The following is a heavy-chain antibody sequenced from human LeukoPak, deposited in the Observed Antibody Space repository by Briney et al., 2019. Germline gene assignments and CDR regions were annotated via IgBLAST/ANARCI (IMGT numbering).Heavy chain of an antibody. J-gene: IGHJ3*02. CDR1: GYTFTSYG. CDR2: ISPYNSNT. Sequence: ASVKVSCKASGYTFTSYGISWVRQAPGQGLEWMGWISPYNSNTNYAQKIQGRVTMTTDTPTSTAYMELRSLRSDDTAVYYCARDPHYYDSSGSSHAFDILGQGTNGTVSS. D-gene: IGHD3-22*01. V-gene: IGHV1-18*01. CDR3: ARDPHYYDSSGSSHAFDI.